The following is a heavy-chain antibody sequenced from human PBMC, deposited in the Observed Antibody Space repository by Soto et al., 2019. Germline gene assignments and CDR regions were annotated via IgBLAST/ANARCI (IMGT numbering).Heavy chain of an antibody. Sequence: NPSETLSLTCTVSGGSISSYYWSRIRQPPGKGLEWIGYIYDSGSTNYNPSLKSRVTISVDTSKNQFSLKLSSVTAADTAVYYCARRYGGTFDYWGQGTLVTVSS. CDR1: GGSISSYY. CDR2: IYDSGST. J-gene: IGHJ4*02. V-gene: IGHV4-59*08. CDR3: ARRYGGTFDY. D-gene: IGHD2-15*01.